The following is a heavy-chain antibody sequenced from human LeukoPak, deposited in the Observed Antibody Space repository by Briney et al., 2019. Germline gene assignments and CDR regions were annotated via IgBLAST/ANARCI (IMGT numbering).Heavy chain of an antibody. Sequence: GGSLRLSCAASGFTFTTYTMNWVRQAPGKGLEWVSSISRTSNYIYYADSVKGRFTISRDNAKNSLYLQMNSLRAEDTAVYYCARHTKFRNYDILTGYYETPQYFDYWGQGTLVTVSS. J-gene: IGHJ4*02. CDR3: ARHTKFRNYDILTGYYETPQYFDY. V-gene: IGHV3-21*01. D-gene: IGHD3-9*01. CDR2: ISRTSNYI. CDR1: GFTFTTYT.